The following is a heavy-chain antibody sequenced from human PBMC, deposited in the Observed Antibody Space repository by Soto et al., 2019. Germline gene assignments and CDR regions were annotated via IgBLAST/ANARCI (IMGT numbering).Heavy chain of an antibody. CDR2: IFSNDEK. CDR1: GFSLSNTRLG. J-gene: IGHJ5*02. D-gene: IGHD2-2*01. V-gene: IGHV2-26*01. Sequence: QVTLKESGPVVVKPTETLTLTCTVSGFSLSNTRLGVSWIRQPPGKALEWLAHIFSNDEKSFSTSLKNRLTISKDTSKSQVFLTMTNMDPVDSATYYCALIKDCTRTDCYLASFDPWGQGTLVTVSS. CDR3: ALIKDCTRTDCYLASFDP.